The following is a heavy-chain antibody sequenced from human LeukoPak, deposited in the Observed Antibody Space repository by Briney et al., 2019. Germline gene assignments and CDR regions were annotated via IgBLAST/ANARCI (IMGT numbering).Heavy chain of an antibody. Sequence: SETLSLTCGVYGGSFSGYYWSWIRQPPGKGLEWIGYIYYSGSTNYNPSLKSRVTISVDTSKNQFSLKLSSVTAADTAVYYCARTPMVRGPMRGYFDYWGQGTLVTVSS. CDR1: GGSFSGYY. V-gene: IGHV4-59*01. CDR3: ARTPMVRGPMRGYFDY. D-gene: IGHD3-10*01. J-gene: IGHJ4*02. CDR2: IYYSGST.